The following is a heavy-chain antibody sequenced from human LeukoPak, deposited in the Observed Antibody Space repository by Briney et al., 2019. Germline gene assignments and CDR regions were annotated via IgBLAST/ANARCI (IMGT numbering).Heavy chain of an antibody. CDR1: GFTFRTYG. Sequence: QPGRSLRLSCAASGFTFRTYGMHWVRQAPGKGLVWVSRIYIDGISTDYADSVKGRFTISRDNAKNSLYLQMNSLRAEDTAVYYCARDGDYYDSSGSPGAFDIWGQGTMVTVSS. CDR2: IYIDGIST. D-gene: IGHD3-22*01. CDR3: ARDGDYYDSSGSPGAFDI. J-gene: IGHJ3*02. V-gene: IGHV3-74*01.